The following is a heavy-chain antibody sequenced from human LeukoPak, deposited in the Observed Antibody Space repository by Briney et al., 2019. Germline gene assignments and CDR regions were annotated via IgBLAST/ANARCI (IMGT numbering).Heavy chain of an antibody. V-gene: IGHV3-21*01. CDR2: INTGSTYM. CDR1: GFYFSGYS. Sequence: GGSLRLSCAASGFYFSGYSMTWVRQAPGKGLEWVSSINTGSTYMYYADSVKGRFTISRDNAKNSLHLQLYNLRAEDTAVYFCARVEATTGRNYHYYYMDVWGKGTTVTVSS. D-gene: IGHD1-1*01. CDR3: ARVEATTGRNYHYYYMDV. J-gene: IGHJ6*03.